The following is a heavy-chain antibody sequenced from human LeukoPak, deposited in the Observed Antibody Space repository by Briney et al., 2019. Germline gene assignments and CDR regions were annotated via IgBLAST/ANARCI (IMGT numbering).Heavy chain of an antibody. CDR3: VKAQGYCGSGTCYFDY. CDR1: GFTFSSYV. CDR2: INNNGGTT. D-gene: IGHD2-15*01. Sequence: GGSLRLSCSASGFTFSSYVMYWVRQAPGKALEYVSAINNNGGTTSYADSVKGRFTTSRDNSKNTLSLQMSSLRVEDTAVYYCVKAQGYCGSGTCYFDYWGRGTLVTVSS. V-gene: IGHV3-64D*08. J-gene: IGHJ4*02.